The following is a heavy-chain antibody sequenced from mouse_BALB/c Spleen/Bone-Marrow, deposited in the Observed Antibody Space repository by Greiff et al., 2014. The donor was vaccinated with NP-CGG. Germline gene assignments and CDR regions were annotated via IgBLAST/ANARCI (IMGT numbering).Heavy chain of an antibody. J-gene: IGHJ3*01. CDR2: IYPGDDDT. Sequence: QGQLKDSGAELVRPGSSVKISCKASGYAFSRSWMNWGKQRPGQGLEWIGQIYPGDDDTNYSGKFKGRATLTADKSSGTAYMQLSSLTSEDSAVYFCAGSTPLAYWGQGTLVTVSA. CDR1: GYAFSRSW. D-gene: IGHD1-1*01. CDR3: AGSTPLAY. V-gene: IGHV1-80*01.